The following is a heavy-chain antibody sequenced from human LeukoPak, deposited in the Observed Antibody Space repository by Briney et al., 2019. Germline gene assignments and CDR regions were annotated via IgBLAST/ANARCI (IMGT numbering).Heavy chain of an antibody. CDR3: AKDGYGRSDY. D-gene: IGHD5-18*01. Sequence: PGGSLRLSCAVSGFTFSDYYMSWIRLAPGKGLEWVSYISSGGSTISHADSVKGRFTISRDNSKSTVYLQMNSLTAEDTAIYYCAKDGYGRSDYWGQGTLVTVSS. CDR2: ISSGGSTI. CDR1: GFTFSDYY. V-gene: IGHV3-11*01. J-gene: IGHJ4*02.